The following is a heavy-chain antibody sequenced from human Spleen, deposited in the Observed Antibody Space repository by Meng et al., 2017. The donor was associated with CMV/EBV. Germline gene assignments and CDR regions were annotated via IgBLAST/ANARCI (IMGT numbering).Heavy chain of an antibody. CDR1: GFTFSNAW. J-gene: IGHJ4*02. CDR2: IKSKTDGGTT. V-gene: IGHV3-15*01. D-gene: IGHD3-22*01. Sequence: GESLKISCAASGFTFSNAWMSWVRQAPGKGLEWVGRIKSKTDGGTTDYAAPVKGRFTISRDDSKNTLYLQMHSLKTEDTAVYYCTTEVGYYDGSDYYYDFDYWGQGTLVTVSS. CDR3: TTEVGYYDGSDYYYDFDY.